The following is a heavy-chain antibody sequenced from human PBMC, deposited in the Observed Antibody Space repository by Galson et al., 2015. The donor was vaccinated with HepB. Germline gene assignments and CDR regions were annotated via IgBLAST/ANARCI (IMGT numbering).Heavy chain of an antibody. CDR3: ARVGTQQLVPFDY. Sequence: SVKVSCKASGYSFSSYAMNWVRQAPGQGLEWMGWINANTGSPTYAQGFTGRFVFSLDTSVSTAYLQISSLKAEDTAVYYCARVGTQQLVPFDYWGQGTLVTVSS. D-gene: IGHD6-13*01. CDR2: INANTGSP. J-gene: IGHJ4*02. V-gene: IGHV7-4-1*02. CDR1: GYSFSSYA.